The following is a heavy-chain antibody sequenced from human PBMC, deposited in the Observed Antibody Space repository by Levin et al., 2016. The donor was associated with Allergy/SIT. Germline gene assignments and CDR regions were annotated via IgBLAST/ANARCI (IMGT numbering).Heavy chain of an antibody. CDR1: GYSFTTYW. Sequence: GGSLRLSCTTSGYSFTTYWIGWVRQMPGKGLEWMGIIYPGDSDTRYSPSFQGQVTISVDRSISTAYLQWSSLKASDTAMYYCARLLGEMLEPPDFWGQGTLVTVSS. CDR3: ARLLGEMLEPPDF. CDR2: IYPGDSDT. J-gene: IGHJ4*02. D-gene: IGHD1-1*01. V-gene: IGHV5-51*01.